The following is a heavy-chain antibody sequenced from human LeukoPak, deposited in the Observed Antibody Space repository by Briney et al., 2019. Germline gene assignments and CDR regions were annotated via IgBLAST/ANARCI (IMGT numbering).Heavy chain of an antibody. CDR3: ARGPGYGDYGGGRKGTFDY. D-gene: IGHD4-17*01. J-gene: IGHJ4*02. CDR2: IYYSGST. CDR1: GGSISSYY. V-gene: IGHV4-59*12. Sequence: SETLSLTCTVSGGSISSYYWSWIRQPPGKGLEWIGYIYYSGSTNYNPSLKSRVTISVDTSKNQFSLKLSSVTAADTAVYYCARGPGYGDYGGGRKGTFDYWGQGTLVTVSS.